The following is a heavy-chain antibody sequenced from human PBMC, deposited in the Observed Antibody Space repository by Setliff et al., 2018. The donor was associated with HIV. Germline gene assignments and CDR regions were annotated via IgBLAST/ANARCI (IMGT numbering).Heavy chain of an antibody. CDR2: FFYSGST. V-gene: IGHV4-39*01. CDR3: ARLTSGWFFAY. Sequence: SETLSLTCTVSGGPISSSNYYWGWIRQPPWKGLEWIGSFFYSGSTYHNPSLKSRVTISVDTSKNQFSLKLSSVTAADTAVYYCARLTSGWFFAYWGQGTLVTVSS. CDR1: GGPISSSNYY. J-gene: IGHJ4*02. D-gene: IGHD6-19*01.